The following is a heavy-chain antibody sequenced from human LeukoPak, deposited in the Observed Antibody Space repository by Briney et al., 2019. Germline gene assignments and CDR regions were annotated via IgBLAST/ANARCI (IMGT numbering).Heavy chain of an antibody. CDR2: INPNSGDT. D-gene: IGHD2-15*01. V-gene: IGHV1-2*06. Sequence: ASVKVSCKVSGYTFTGFYLHWVRQAPGQGLEWMGRINPNSGDTNYAQKFQGRVTMTRDTSSSTAYMELSRLRSDDTAVYYCAREGCSGGSCYSPNSPIDYWGQGTLVTVSS. J-gene: IGHJ4*02. CDR3: AREGCSGGSCYSPNSPIDY. CDR1: GYTFTGFY.